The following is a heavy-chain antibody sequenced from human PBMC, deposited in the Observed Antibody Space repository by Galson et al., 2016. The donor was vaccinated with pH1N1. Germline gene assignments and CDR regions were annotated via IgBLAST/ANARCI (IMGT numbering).Heavy chain of an antibody. D-gene: IGHD3-9*01. V-gene: IGHV3-7*01. J-gene: IGHJ4*02. Sequence: SLRLSCAASGFNFSNYWMQWVRQAPGKGLQWVANITQDGDKKYYVGSVEGRFTISRDNAKNSLYLKMNKLRDEDTAMYFCARRYFDYWGQGALVTVSS. CDR1: GFNFSNYW. CDR2: ITQDGDKK. CDR3: ARRYFDY.